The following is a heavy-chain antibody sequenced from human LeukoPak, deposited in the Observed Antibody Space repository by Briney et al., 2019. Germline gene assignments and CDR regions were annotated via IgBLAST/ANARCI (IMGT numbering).Heavy chain of an antibody. CDR3: ARLPYSSSSDY. D-gene: IGHD6-6*01. CDR1: GESFSGYY. V-gene: IGHV4-34*01. J-gene: IGHJ4*02. Sequence: SETLSLTCAVYGESFSGYYWSWIRQPPGKGLEWIGEINHSGSTNYNPSLKSRVTMSVDTSRNQFSLKLTSVTAADTAVYYCARLPYSSSSDYWGQGTLVTVSS. CDR2: INHSGST.